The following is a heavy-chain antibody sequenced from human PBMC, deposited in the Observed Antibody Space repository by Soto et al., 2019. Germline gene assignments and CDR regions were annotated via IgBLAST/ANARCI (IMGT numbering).Heavy chain of an antibody. V-gene: IGHV4-39*01. CDR2: IYYSGST. CDR1: GGSISSSSYH. J-gene: IGHJ3*02. CDR3: VRHFEDCSGGSCYAPHFDI. Sequence: SETLSLTCTVSGGSISSSSYHWGWIRQPPGKGLEWIGSIYYSGSTYYNPSLKSRVTISVDTSKNQFSLKLSSVTAADTAVYYCVRHFEDCSGGSCYAPHFDIWGQGTMVTVSS. D-gene: IGHD2-15*01.